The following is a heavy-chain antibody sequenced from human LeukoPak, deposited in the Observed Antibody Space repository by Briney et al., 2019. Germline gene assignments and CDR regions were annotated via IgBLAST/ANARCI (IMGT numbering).Heavy chain of an antibody. CDR1: GGSISSYY. CDR3: ARDRKWSGSCYDSGHDAFDI. D-gene: IGHD3-22*01. Sequence: KSSETLSLTCTVSGGSISSYYWSWIRQPPGKGLEWIGYIYYSGSTNYNPSLKSRVTISVDTSKNQFSPKLSSVTAADTAVYFCARDRKWSGSCYDSGHDAFDIWGQGTMVTVSS. CDR2: IYYSGST. J-gene: IGHJ3*02. V-gene: IGHV4-59*01.